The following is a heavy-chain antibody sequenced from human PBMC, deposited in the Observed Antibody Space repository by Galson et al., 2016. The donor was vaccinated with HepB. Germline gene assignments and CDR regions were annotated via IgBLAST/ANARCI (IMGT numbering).Heavy chain of an antibody. CDR1: GYTFINYP. D-gene: IGHD6-6*01. CDR3: AREYNNSSYFFDP. V-gene: IGHV1-3*01. CDR2: FNPGNGNT. Sequence: SVKVSCKASGYTFINYPLHWVRQAPGQRLEWVAWFNPGNGNTKHSQTFQARLTITRNTSANTAYMILSSLRSEDTAVYYCAREYNNSSYFFDPWGQGTLVTVSS. J-gene: IGHJ5*02.